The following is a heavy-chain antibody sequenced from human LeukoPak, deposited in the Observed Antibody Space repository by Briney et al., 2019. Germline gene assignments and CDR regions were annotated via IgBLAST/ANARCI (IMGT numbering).Heavy chain of an antibody. D-gene: IGHD3/OR15-3a*01. CDR3: ARTSFLYGMDI. Sequence: GGSLRLSCTVSGFTFGDYAMSWVRQAPGKGLEWVGFIRSKAYGGTTEYAASVKGRFTISRDDSKSIAYLQMNSLKTEDTAVYYGARTSFLYGMDIWGQGTTVTVSS. CDR2: IRSKAYGGTT. CDR1: GFTFGDYA. J-gene: IGHJ6*02. V-gene: IGHV3-49*04.